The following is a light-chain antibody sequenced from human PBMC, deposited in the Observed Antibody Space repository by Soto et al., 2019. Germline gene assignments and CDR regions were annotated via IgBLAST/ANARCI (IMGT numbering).Light chain of an antibody. J-gene: IGLJ1*01. CDR1: SSDVGNSNY. V-gene: IGLV2-11*01. Sequence: QSALTQPRSMSGSPGQSVTISCTGTSSDVGNSNYVSWYQQHPGKAPKVMIYEVTKRPSGVPDRFSGSKSGNTASLTISGLQAEDEADYYCCSHAGSYTYVFGTGTKLTVL. CDR2: EVT. CDR3: CSHAGSYTYV.